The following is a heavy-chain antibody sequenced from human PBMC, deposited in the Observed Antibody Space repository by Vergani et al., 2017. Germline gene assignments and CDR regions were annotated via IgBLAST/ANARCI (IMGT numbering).Heavy chain of an antibody. CDR1: GYTFTGYS. V-gene: IGHV1-2*02. D-gene: IGHD6-13*01. CDR3: ARAVISSSWYVDY. Sequence: QVQLVQSGAEVKKPGASVKVSCKASGYTFTGYSMHWVRQAPGKGLEWMGWINPNSGGTNYAQKFQGRVTRTRDTSISTDYMGLRRLISEETAVYYCARAVISSSWYVDYWGQGSLVTVSS. CDR2: INPNSGGT. J-gene: IGHJ4*02.